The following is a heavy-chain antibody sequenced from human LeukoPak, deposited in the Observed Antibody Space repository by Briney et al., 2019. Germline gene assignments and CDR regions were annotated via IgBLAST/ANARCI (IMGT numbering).Heavy chain of an antibody. Sequence: ASVKVSCKASGYTLIGYNIHWVRQAPGQGLEWMGWINNSGGTNYAQKIQGRVTMTRDTSISSDYMELTRLRSDDTAVYFCARGGGGLAYWGPGTLVTVSS. J-gene: IGHJ4*02. CDR2: INNSGGT. V-gene: IGHV1-2*02. CDR1: GYTLIGYN. CDR3: ARGGGGLAY. D-gene: IGHD2-15*01.